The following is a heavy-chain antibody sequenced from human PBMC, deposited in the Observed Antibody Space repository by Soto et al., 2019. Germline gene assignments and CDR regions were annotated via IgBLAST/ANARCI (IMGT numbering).Heavy chain of an antibody. Sequence: GSVRLSCAASGFTFSSYAMSWVRQAPGKGLEWVSAISGSGGSTYYADSVKGRFTISRDNSKNTLYLQMNSLRAEDTAVYYCAKVLSAVPTGEFDYWGQGTLVTVSS. CDR3: AKVLSAVPTGEFDY. J-gene: IGHJ4*02. CDR1: GFTFSSYA. D-gene: IGHD2-2*01. V-gene: IGHV3-23*01. CDR2: ISGSGGST.